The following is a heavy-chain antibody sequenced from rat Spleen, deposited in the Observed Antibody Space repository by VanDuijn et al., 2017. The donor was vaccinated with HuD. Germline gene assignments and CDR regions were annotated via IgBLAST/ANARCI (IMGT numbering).Heavy chain of an antibody. D-gene: IGHD1-4*01. V-gene: IGHV5-31*01. CDR2: ITNAAGKV. J-gene: IGHJ2*01. CDR3: ARETTRVFDY. CDR1: GFTFNNYW. Sequence: EVQLVESGGGLVQPGRSLKLSCVASGFTFNNYWMTWIRQAPGKGLEWVASITNAAGKVYYPDSVKGRFTVSRDNAKSTQYLQMDSLRSEDTATYYCARETTRVFDYWGQGVMVTVSS.